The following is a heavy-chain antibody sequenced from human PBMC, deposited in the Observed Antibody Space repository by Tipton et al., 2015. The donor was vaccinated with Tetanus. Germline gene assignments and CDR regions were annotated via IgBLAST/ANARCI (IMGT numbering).Heavy chain of an antibody. D-gene: IGHD2-8*01. CDR3: ARAHCTDGVCNFDF. J-gene: IGHJ4*02. CDR2: IYPGDSDT. Sequence: QLVQSGGEVKKPGESLKISCKGSGYIFNNYWIGWVRQKPGKGLEWMGIIYPGDSDTRYSPSFQGQVTISVDKSINTAYLQWSCLKASDTSMFYCARAHCTDGVCNFDFWGQGALVTVAS. CDR1: GYIFNNYW. V-gene: IGHV5-51*01.